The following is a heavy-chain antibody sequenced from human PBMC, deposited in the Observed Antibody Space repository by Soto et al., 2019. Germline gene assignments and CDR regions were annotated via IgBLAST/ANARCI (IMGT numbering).Heavy chain of an antibody. CDR2: LSVGGDRT. V-gene: IGHV3-21*04. CDR1: GFTFSTNS. Sequence: GGSLRLSCAAFGFTFSTNSMAWVRQTPGKGLEWVSGLSVGGDRTFYLESVKGRFTISRDNAKNSLYLQMNSLRAEDTAVYYCASLNWEVPATGPWGRGTLVTVSS. CDR3: ASLNWEVPATGP. J-gene: IGHJ4*02. D-gene: IGHD2-2*01.